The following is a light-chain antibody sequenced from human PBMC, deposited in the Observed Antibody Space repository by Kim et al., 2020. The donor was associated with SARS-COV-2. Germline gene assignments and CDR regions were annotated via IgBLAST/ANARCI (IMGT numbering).Light chain of an antibody. CDR2: GAS. CDR1: HSVSSN. J-gene: IGKJ2*01. Sequence: VSTGERASLSCRASHSVSSNLAWYQQKPGQAPRLLIYGASTRATGIPARFSGSGSGTEFTITISSLQSEDFAVYYCQQYNNWPLYTFGQGTKLEI. CDR3: QQYNNWPLYT. V-gene: IGKV3-15*01.